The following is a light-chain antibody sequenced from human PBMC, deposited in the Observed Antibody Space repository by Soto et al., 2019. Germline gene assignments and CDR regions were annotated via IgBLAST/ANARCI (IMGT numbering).Light chain of an antibody. CDR1: QTINNRY. V-gene: IGKV3-20*01. CDR3: HHYDNSPPFP. J-gene: IGKJ3*01. Sequence: EIVLTQSPGTLSLSPGERAILSCRASQTINNRYLAWYQQTPGRAPRLLIHAASSRAAGIPDRFSGSGSGTDFTLTINRLEPDDFAIYYCHHYDNSPPFPFGPGTTVDI. CDR2: AAS.